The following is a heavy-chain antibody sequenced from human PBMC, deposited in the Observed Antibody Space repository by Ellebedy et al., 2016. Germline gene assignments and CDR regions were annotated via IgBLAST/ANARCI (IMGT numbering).Heavy chain of an antibody. CDR3: ARDSAFGGVFVLGRYHYAMDV. CDR1: GGTFSTYA. CDR2: IIPIFGSP. Sequence: SVKVSCXASGGTFSTYAISWVRQAPGQGLEWMGGIIPIFGSPNYAQKFQDRVTISADESTSTVYMELSSLRSEDTGMYYCARDSAFGGVFVLGRYHYAMDVWGQGTMVTVSS. V-gene: IGHV1-69*13. J-gene: IGHJ6*02. D-gene: IGHD3-16*02.